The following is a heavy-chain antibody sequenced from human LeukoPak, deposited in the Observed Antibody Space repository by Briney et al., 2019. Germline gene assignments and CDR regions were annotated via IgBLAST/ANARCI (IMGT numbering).Heavy chain of an antibody. J-gene: IGHJ4*02. V-gene: IGHV4-4*02. CDR1: GDSIDSLDL. D-gene: IGHD3-22*01. CDR3: AGLVGRYSSGLYYYYFDY. Sequence: PSETLSLTCTVSGDSIDSLDLWSWVRQPPGKGLEWIGEMYLSGTTHSNPSVKSRVTISIDKSKNQFFLNLSSVTAADTAVYYCAGLVGRYSSGLYYYYFDYWGQGTLVTVSS. CDR2: MYLSGTT.